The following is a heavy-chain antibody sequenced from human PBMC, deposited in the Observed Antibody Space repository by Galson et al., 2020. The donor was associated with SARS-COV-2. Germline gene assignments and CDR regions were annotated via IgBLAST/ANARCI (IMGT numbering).Heavy chain of an antibody. CDR1: GGSISSYY. Sequence: SETLSLTCTVSGGSISSYYWSWIRQPPGKGLEWIGYIHYSASTNYNPSLKSRVTISVDTSKNQFSLKLSSVTAADTAVYYCARVSSITIVGVVIQATYFDYWCQGTLVTVSS. J-gene: IGHJ4*02. D-gene: IGHD3-3*01. CDR2: IHYSAST. V-gene: IGHV4-59*01. CDR3: ARVSSITIVGVVIQATYFDY.